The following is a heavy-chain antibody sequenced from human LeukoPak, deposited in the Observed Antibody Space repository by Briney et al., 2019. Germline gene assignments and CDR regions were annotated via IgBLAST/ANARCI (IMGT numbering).Heavy chain of an antibody. D-gene: IGHD5-24*01. J-gene: IGHJ3*02. CDR2: INPNSGGT. V-gene: IGHV1-2*02. CDR3: ARDGYTSGKELDAFDI. Sequence: GASVKVSCKASGYTFTSYYMHWVRQAPGQGLEWMGWINPNSGGTNYAQKFQGRVTMTRDTSISTAYMELSRLRSDDTAVYYCARDGYTSGKELDAFDIWGQGTMVTVSS. CDR1: GYTFTSYY.